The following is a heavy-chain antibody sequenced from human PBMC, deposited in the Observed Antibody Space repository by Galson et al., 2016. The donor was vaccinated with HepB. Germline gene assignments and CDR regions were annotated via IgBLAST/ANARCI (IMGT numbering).Heavy chain of an antibody. D-gene: IGHD5-12*01. V-gene: IGHV3-21*04. CDR2: MSATGTEK. J-gene: IGHJ4*01. Sequence: SLRLSCAASGFTFSNYTMNWVRQAPGKGLEWVSSMSATGTEKYYADSVKGRFTISRDNSEKSLFLQMSGLRADDTAVYYCARLGQWVDDYGDYWGQGTLVTVSS. CDR3: ARLGQWVDDYGDY. CDR1: GFTFSNYT.